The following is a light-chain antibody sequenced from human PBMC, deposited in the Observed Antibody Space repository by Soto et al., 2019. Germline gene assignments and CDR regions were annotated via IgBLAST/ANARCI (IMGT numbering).Light chain of an antibody. CDR1: QSVNSN. CDR2: DAA. V-gene: IGKV3-15*01. Sequence: EIVMTQSPATLSVSPGERATLSCRASQSVNSNLSWYRQKHGHAPRLLISDAATRATGVPARFSGSGSGTEFTIPISSLQSEDSGIYYCQQYNFWPPLTFGGGTKVEIK. CDR3: QQYNFWPPLT. J-gene: IGKJ4*01.